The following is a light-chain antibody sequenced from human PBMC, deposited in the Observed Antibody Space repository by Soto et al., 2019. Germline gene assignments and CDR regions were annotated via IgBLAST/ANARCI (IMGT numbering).Light chain of an antibody. J-gene: IGKJ1*01. Sequence: DRVMTQSPATLSVSPGERATLSCRASQTISSNLAWYQQKPGQAPRLLIYGASTRATGIPARFSGSGSGTEFTLTITRLEPEDFAVYFCLRYSSSQWTFGQGTKVEIK. CDR1: QTISSN. CDR3: LRYSSSQWT. V-gene: IGKV3-15*01. CDR2: GAS.